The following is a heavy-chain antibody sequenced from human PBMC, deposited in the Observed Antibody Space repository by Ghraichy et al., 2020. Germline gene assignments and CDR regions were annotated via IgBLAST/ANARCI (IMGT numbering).Heavy chain of an antibody. Sequence: GGSLRLSCAASGFTFSSYGMHWVRQAPGKGLEWVAVIWYDGSNKYYADSVKGRFTISRDNSKNTLYLQMNSLRAEDTAVYYCARVRLEWLFDYYYGMDVWGQGTTVTVSS. CDR3: ARVRLEWLFDYYYGMDV. CDR2: IWYDGSNK. V-gene: IGHV3-33*01. D-gene: IGHD3-3*01. CDR1: GFTFSSYG. J-gene: IGHJ6*02.